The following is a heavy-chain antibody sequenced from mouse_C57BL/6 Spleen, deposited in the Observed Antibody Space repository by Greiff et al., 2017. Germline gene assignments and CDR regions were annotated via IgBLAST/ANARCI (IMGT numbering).Heavy chain of an antibody. Sequence: EVQLVESGPGLVKPSQSLSLTCSVTGYSITSGYYWNWIRQFPGNKLEWMGYISYDGSNNYNPSLKNRISITRDTSKNQFFLKLNSVTTEDTATYYCARRTYYSNPYAMDYWGQGTSVTVSS. CDR1: GYSITSGYY. V-gene: IGHV3-6*01. CDR3: ARRTYYSNPYAMDY. CDR2: ISYDGSN. J-gene: IGHJ4*01. D-gene: IGHD2-5*01.